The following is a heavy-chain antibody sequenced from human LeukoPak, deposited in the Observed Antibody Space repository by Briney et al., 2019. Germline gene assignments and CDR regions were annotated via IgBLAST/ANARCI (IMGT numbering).Heavy chain of an antibody. CDR2: IYSGGST. J-gene: IGHJ4*02. V-gene: IGHV3-53*01. CDR3: ARVPVVPGRFVGEYYFDY. D-gene: IGHD2-2*01. Sequence: PGGSLRLSCAASGFTVSADYMSWVRQAPGKGLEWVSVIYSGGSTYYADSVKGRFTISRDNSKNTLYLQMNSLRAEDTAVYYCARVPVVPGRFVGEYYFDYWGQGTLVTVSS. CDR1: GFTVSADY.